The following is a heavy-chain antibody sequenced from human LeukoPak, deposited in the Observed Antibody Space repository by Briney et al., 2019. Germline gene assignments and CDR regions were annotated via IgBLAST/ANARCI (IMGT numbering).Heavy chain of an antibody. Sequence: GGSLRLSCAASEFTFSNYGMHWVRQAPGKGLERVAVVWYDGSNKYYVDSVKGRFTISRDNSKNTLYLQMNSLRVEDTAVYYCAKDTGYYYYYMDVWGKGTTVTVSS. CDR1: EFTFSNYG. D-gene: IGHD1-14*01. CDR2: VWYDGSNK. V-gene: IGHV3-33*06. CDR3: AKDTGYYYYYMDV. J-gene: IGHJ6*03.